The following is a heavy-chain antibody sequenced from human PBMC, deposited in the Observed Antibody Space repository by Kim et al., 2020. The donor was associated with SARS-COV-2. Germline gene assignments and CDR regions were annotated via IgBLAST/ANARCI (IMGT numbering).Heavy chain of an antibody. CDR2: IYTSGRST. V-gene: IGHV3-23*03. CDR1: GFTFNTYA. D-gene: IGHD1-26*01. J-gene: IGHJ4*02. Sequence: GGSLRLSCEASGFTFNTYAMSWVRQAAGKGLEWVAVIYTSGRSTDYADSVKGRFTISRENSMNTLYRQMNSLKGEDTAVYYCAKGGRRYSTLSGWGQGT. CDR3: AKGGRRYSTLSG.